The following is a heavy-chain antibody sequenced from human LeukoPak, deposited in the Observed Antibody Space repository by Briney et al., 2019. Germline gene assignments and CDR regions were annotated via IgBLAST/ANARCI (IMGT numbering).Heavy chain of an antibody. V-gene: IGHV4-39*07. CDR3: AREGAAAGYHWFDP. D-gene: IGHD6-13*01. J-gene: IGHJ5*02. CDR2: IYYSGST. CDR1: GGSISSSSYY. Sequence: SETLSLTCTVSGGSISSSSYYWGWIRQPPGKGLEWIGSIYYSGSTYYNPSLKSRVTISVDTSKNQFSLKLSSVTAADTAVYYCAREGAAAGYHWFDPWGQGTLVTVSS.